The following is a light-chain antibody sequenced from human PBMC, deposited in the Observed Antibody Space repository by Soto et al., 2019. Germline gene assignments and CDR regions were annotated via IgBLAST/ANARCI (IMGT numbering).Light chain of an antibody. CDR2: KTS. V-gene: IGKV1-5*03. Sequence: IQMTQSPSTLSASLGYKITITCLASQSISSWLAWYQQKPVKVPKLLMQKTSNLQRGVPSRFSGSGSGTDFTLTISSLQPEDFATYYCQHADSFPLITFGQGTRLEI. CDR3: QHADSFPLIT. CDR1: QSISSW. J-gene: IGKJ5*01.